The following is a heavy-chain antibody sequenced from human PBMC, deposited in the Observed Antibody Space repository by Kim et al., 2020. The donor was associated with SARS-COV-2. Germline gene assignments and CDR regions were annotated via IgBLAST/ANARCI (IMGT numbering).Heavy chain of an antibody. CDR1: GFTFSSYA. D-gene: IGHD3-10*01. Sequence: GGSLRLSCAASGFTFSSYAMHWVRQAPGKGLEWVAVISYDGSNKYYADSVKGRFTISRDNSKNTLYLQMNSLRAEDTAVYYCARDLIVDPRGLLWFGEFNLPYGMDVWGQGTTVTVSS. CDR3: ARDLIVDPRGLLWFGEFNLPYGMDV. CDR2: ISYDGSNK. J-gene: IGHJ6*02. V-gene: IGHV3-30*04.